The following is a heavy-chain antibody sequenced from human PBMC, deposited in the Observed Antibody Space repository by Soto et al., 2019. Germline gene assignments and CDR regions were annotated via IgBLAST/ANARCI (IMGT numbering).Heavy chain of an antibody. CDR3: ARTYYYGSGTYPRFDP. CDR2: ISRTGDST. J-gene: IGHJ5*02. CDR1: EFTFNDYA. V-gene: IGHV3-23*01. D-gene: IGHD3-10*01. Sequence: GGFLRLSCAVSEFTFNDYAMSRFSQAPGKGLEWVSLISRTGDSTYFADSVKGRFTISRDNSKNTLYLQMNSLRAEDTAVYYCARTYYYGSGTYPRFDPWGQGTLVTVSS.